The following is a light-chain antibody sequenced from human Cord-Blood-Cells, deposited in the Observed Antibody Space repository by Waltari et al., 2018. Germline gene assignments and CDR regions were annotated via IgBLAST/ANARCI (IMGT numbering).Light chain of an antibody. J-gene: IGKJ1*01. CDR2: DAS. CDR1: QSISSW. V-gene: IGKV1-5*01. CDR3: QQYNSYWT. Sequence: IQMTQSPSTLSASVGDRVTITCRASQSISSWLAWYQQKPGKAPKLLIYDASSLESGVPSRFGGSGSGTEFTLTISSLQPDDFATDYCQQYNSYWTFGQGTKVEIK.